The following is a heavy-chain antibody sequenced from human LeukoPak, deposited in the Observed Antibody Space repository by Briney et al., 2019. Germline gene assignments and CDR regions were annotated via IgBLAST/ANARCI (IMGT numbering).Heavy chain of an antibody. D-gene: IGHD6-19*01. J-gene: IGHJ4*02. CDR1: GFTVSSNY. V-gene: IGHV3-66*01. CDR2: IHSGGST. Sequence: GGSLRLSCAASGFTVSSNYMTWVRQAPGKGLEWVSVIHSGGSTYYADSVKGRFTISRDNSKSTLYLQMNSLRVEDTAVYYCARGIAVADTGFFDYWGQGTLVTVSS. CDR3: ARGIAVADTGFFDY.